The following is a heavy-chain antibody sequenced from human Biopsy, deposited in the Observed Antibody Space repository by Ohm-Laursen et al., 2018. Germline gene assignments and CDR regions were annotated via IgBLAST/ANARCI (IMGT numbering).Heavy chain of an antibody. CDR2: ISPYNGDT. J-gene: IGHJ4*02. V-gene: IGHV1-18*01. CDR3: ARDRWPHVTLLGLVVFDF. Sequence: SVKVSCKASGYTFANYGISWVRQAPGQGLEWMGWISPYNGDTDYAQKLQGRVTMTTDTSTSTAYMDLRSLRSDDTAVYYCARDRWPHVTLLGLVVFDFWGQGTLVIVSS. CDR1: GYTFANYG. D-gene: IGHD3-3*01.